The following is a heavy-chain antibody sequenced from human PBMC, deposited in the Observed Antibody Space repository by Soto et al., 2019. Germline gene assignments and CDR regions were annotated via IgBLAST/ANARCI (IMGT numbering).Heavy chain of an antibody. CDR1: GLTFSSYW. CDR3: ARVAEPPYYYDSSGYFDY. J-gene: IGHJ4*02. CDR2: IRQDGSEK. Sequence: GGSLRLSCAASGLTFSSYWMRWVRQDPGKGLEWVANIRQDGSEKYYVDSVKGRFTISRDNAKNSLYLQMNSLRAEDTAVYYCARVAEPPYYYDSSGYFDYWGQGTLVTVSS. D-gene: IGHD3-22*01. V-gene: IGHV3-7*02.